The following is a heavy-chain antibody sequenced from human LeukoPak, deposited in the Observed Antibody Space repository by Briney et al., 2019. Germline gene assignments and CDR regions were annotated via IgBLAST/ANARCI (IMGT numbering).Heavy chain of an antibody. D-gene: IGHD3-16*02. CDR1: GFTFSSYA. J-gene: IGHJ4*02. CDR2: ITGSGGST. CDR3: AKGGLGESSLNNFDY. Sequence: GGSLRLSCAASGFTFSSYAMNWVRQAPGKGLEWVSTITGSGGSTYYTDSVKGRFTISRDNSKNTPYLQMNSLRPEDTAVYYCAKGGLGESSLNNFDYWGQGTLVTVSS. V-gene: IGHV3-23*01.